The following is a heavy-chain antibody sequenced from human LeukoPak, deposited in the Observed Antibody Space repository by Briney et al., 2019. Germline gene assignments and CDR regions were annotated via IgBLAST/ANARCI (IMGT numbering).Heavy chain of an antibody. V-gene: IGHV4-4*07. J-gene: IGHJ5*02. D-gene: IGHD6-13*01. CDR2: IYTSGST. CDR3: ARESSSWSNWFDP. CDR1: GGFISRYY. Sequence: SETLPLTRTVSGGFISRYYWSWIRQPAGKGLEWIGRIYTSGSTNYNPSPKRRVTMSVDTSKNQFSLKLSSVTAADTAMYYCARESSSWSNWFDPWGQGTLVTVSS.